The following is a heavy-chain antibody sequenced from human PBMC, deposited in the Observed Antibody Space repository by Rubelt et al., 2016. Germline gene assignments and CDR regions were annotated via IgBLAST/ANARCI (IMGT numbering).Heavy chain of an antibody. D-gene: IGHD5-12*01. J-gene: IGHJ4*02. CDR3: ARDRLALRTYSGYDIFDY. V-gene: IGHV1-18*01. Sequence: SAYNGNTNYAQKLQGRVTMTTDTSTSTAYMELRSLRSDDTAVYYCARDRLALRTYSGYDIFDYWGQGTLVTVSS. CDR2: SAYNGNT.